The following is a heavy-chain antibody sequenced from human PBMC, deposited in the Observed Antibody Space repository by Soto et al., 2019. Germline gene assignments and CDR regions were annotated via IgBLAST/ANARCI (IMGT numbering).Heavy chain of an antibody. CDR1: GDSVSTSGAA. Sequence: PSQTLSLTCAISGDSVSTSGAAWNWIRQSPSRGLEWLGRIYYRSKWFYDYAASVQSRVTINPDTSRNQFSLQLSSVTLEDTAVYYCARVHCSAGTCLDGLDVWGQGTTVTVSS. CDR3: ARVHCSAGTCLDGLDV. CDR2: IYYRSKWFY. V-gene: IGHV6-1*01. J-gene: IGHJ6*02. D-gene: IGHD2-15*01.